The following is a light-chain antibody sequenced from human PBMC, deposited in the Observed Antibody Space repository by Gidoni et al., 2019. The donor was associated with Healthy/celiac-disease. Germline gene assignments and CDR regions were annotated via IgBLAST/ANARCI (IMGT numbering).Light chain of an antibody. J-gene: IGLJ1*01. Sequence: QSALTQPASVSGSPGHPITISCTGTSSDVGGYNYVSWYQQHPGKAPKLMIYDVSNRPSGVSTRFSGSKSGNTASLTISGLQAEDEADYYCSSYTSSSTYVFGTGTKVTVL. CDR3: SSYTSSSTYV. V-gene: IGLV2-14*03. CDR2: DVS. CDR1: SSDVGGYNY.